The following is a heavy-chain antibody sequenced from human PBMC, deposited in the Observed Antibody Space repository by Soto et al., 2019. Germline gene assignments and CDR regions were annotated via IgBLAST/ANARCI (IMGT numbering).Heavy chain of an antibody. Sequence: PGGSLRLSCAASGFTFSSYEMNWVRQAPGKGLEWVSYISSGGTTIYYADSVKGRFTTSRDNAKNSLYLQMYSLRAEDTAVYYCARESGGTGLDVWGQGTTVTVSS. J-gene: IGHJ6*02. V-gene: IGHV3-48*03. D-gene: IGHD1-1*01. CDR2: ISSGGTTI. CDR1: GFTFSSYE. CDR3: ARESGGTGLDV.